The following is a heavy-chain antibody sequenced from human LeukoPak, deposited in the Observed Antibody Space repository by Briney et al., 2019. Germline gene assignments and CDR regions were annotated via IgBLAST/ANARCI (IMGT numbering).Heavy chain of an antibody. CDR3: AIGGYYGSGNDFRFDP. CDR1: GRSLSSYY. Sequence: SETLSLTCTLSGRSLSSYYSRWIRHPPRGGVEWVGYISYSGSTNYKTPVKSRVPISVNTSKNQVSLKLSSVTAADTAGYYCAIGGYYGSGNDFRFDPWGQGTLVTVSS. D-gene: IGHD3-10*01. V-gene: IGHV4-59*01. J-gene: IGHJ5*02. CDR2: ISYSGST.